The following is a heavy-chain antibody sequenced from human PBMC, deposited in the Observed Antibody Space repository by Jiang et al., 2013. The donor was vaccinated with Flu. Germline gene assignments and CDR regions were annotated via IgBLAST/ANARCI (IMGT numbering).Heavy chain of an antibody. V-gene: IGHV4-34*01. Sequence: LLKPSETLSLTCAVYGGSFSDYSWTWIRQPPGKALEWIGEVDHSGTAKYNPSLKSRVAISVDTSRRRFALKVISVTAADTGLYSCARGGTISAMDVWGQGTTVAV. D-gene: IGHD5-24*01. CDR3: ARGGTISAMDV. CDR1: GGSFSDYS. CDR2: VDHSGTA. J-gene: IGHJ6*02.